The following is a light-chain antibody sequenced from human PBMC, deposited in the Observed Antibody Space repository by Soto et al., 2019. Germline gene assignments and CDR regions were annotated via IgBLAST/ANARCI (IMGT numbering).Light chain of an antibody. CDR2: EVS. CDR1: SSDVGGYQY. Sequence: QSVLTQPASMSGSPGQSITISCTGTSSDVGGYQYVSWYQQYPDKAPKLVIYEVSNRPSGVSIRFSGSKSGDTASLTISGLQAEDEADYYCCSYTLRSTLVFGGGTKLTVL. CDR3: CSYTLRSTLV. V-gene: IGLV2-14*01. J-gene: IGLJ2*01.